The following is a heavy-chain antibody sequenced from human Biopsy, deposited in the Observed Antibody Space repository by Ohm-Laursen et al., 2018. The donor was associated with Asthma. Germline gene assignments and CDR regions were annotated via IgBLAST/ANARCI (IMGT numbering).Heavy chain of an antibody. CDR1: GYTFNSAG. V-gene: IGHV1-18*01. D-gene: IGHD3-10*01. J-gene: IGHJ6*02. CDR3: ARAVDYSHYYGIDV. CDR2: ISVYNGNT. Sequence: ASVKVSCKTSGYTFNSAGITWVRQAPGQGLEWMGWISVYNGNTKVAQKLQDRVTMITDTPTSTAYMELRSLRYDDTAVYFCARAVDYSHYYGIDVWGQGTTVTVS.